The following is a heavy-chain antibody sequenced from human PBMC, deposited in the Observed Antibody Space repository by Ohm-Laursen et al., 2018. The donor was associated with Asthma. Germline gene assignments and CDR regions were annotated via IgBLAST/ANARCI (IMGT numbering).Heavy chain of an antibody. V-gene: IGHV4-59*07. CDR3: ARVGIAARVIDY. J-gene: IGHJ4*02. CDR2: FFLRGND. CDR1: GSSISSYY. Sequence: SDTLSLTCTVSGSSISSYYWSWIRPPPGKGLEWIGYFFLRGNDNYNPSLRSRVTMSMGTSRDQFSLNLRSVTAADTAVYYCARVGIAARVIDYWGQGTLVTVSS. D-gene: IGHD6-6*01.